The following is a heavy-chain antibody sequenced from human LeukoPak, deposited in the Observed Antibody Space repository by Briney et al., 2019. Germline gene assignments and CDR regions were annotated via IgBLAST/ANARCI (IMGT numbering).Heavy chain of an antibody. Sequence: ASVKVSCKVSGYTFTDYYMHWVQQAPGKGLEWIGRVDPEDSETIYAEKFQGRVTITADTSTDTAYMELSSLRPEDTAVYYCATLRALDYWGQGTLVTVSS. CDR2: VDPEDSET. CDR1: GYTFTDYY. J-gene: IGHJ4*02. D-gene: IGHD5/OR15-5a*01. V-gene: IGHV1-69-2*01. CDR3: ATLRALDY.